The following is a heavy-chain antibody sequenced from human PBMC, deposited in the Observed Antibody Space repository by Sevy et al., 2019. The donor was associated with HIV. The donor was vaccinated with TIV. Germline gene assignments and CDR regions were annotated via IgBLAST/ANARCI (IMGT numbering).Heavy chain of an antibody. J-gene: IGHJ4*02. CDR2: IWHDGSNT. CDR3: SCGYTYGRDY. Sequence: GESLKISCAASGLTFSNYGMHWVRQAPGKGLEWVALIWHDGSNTYYADSVKGRFTVSRDNSKNTVYLQMNSLRAEDTGIYYCSCGYTYGRDYWGQGTLVTVSS. D-gene: IGHD5-18*01. V-gene: IGHV3-33*01. CDR1: GLTFSNYG.